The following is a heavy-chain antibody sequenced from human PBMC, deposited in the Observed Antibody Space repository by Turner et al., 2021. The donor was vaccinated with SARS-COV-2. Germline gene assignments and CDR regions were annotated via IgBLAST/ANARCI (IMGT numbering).Heavy chain of an antibody. Sequence: VQVVESWGGLVEPGRSLRLSCTASGFMFTTFWVNWCRQAPGKGLEWVANVYQGGGGWGCVDSVKGRFTLSRDNARNSFYLQMNSLRADDTAMYYCAIWTSSSENFWGQGTLVNVSS. D-gene: IGHD1-1*01. CDR3: AIWTSSSENF. J-gene: IGHJ4*02. CDR1: GFMFTTFW. CDR2: VYQGGGGW. V-gene: IGHV3-7*01.